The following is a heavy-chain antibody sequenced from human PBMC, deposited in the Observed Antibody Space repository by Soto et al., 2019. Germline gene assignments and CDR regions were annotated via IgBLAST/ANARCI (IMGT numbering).Heavy chain of an antibody. V-gene: IGHV4-34*01. Sequence: SETLSLTCAVYGGSFSGYYWSWIRQPPGKGLEWIGEINHSGSTNYNPSLKSRVTISVDTSKNQFSLKLSSVTAADTAVYYCARHYRYCSGGSCAFPWFDPWGQGTLVTVSS. CDR3: ARHYRYCSGGSCAFPWFDP. J-gene: IGHJ5*02. CDR2: INHSGST. D-gene: IGHD2-15*01. CDR1: GGSFSGYY.